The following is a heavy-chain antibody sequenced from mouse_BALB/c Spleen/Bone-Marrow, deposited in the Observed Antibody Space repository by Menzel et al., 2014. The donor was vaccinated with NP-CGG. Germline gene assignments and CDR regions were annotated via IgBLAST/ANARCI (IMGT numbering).Heavy chain of an antibody. Sequence: EVKVVESGGGLVQPGGSMKSSCVASGFTFSNYWMNWVRQSPEKGLEWVAEIKLKSNNYATHYAESVKGRFTISRDDSKSSVYLQMNNLRGEDTGIYYCTRGPQFVITAVPTGIFDYWGQGTTLTVSS. CDR1: GFTFSNYW. CDR3: TRGPQFVITAVPTGIFDY. V-gene: IGHV6-6*02. J-gene: IGHJ2*01. D-gene: IGHD1-1*01. CDR2: IKLKSNNYAT.